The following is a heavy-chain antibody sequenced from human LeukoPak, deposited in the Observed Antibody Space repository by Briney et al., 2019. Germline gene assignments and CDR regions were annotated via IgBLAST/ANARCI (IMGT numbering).Heavy chain of an antibody. CDR2: IKQDGSEK. CDR3: ARDLDSAHSYGLDV. CDR1: GFTFTTYW. V-gene: IGHV3-7*04. Sequence: PGGSLRLSCAASGFAASGFTFTTYWMSWVRQAPGKGLEWVANIKQDGSEKYYVDSVKGRFTISRDNAKNSLYLQMNSLRGEDTAVYYCARDLDSAHSYGLDVWGQGTTVTVSS. J-gene: IGHJ6*02. D-gene: IGHD3-10*01.